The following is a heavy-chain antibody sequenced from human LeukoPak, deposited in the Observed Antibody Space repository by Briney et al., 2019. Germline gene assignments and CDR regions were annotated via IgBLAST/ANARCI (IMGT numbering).Heavy chain of an antibody. Sequence: PGGSLRLSCAASGFTFSSYAMNWVRQAPGKGLEWVSVISAGGGTTYYADSVKGRFTISRDNSKNTLYLQMNSLRAADTAVYYCAKPIGGGFLEWLSGVWGQGTLVTVSS. D-gene: IGHD3-3*01. CDR2: ISAGGGTT. V-gene: IGHV3-23*01. CDR3: AKPIGGGFLEWLSGV. CDR1: GFTFSSYA. J-gene: IGHJ4*02.